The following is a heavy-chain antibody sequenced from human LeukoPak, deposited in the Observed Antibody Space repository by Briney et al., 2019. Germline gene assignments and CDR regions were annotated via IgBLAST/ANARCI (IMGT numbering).Heavy chain of an antibody. D-gene: IGHD3-10*01. CDR1: GYTFTSYG. CDR2: ISAYNGNT. J-gene: IGHJ4*02. V-gene: IGHV1-18*01. Sequence: GASVKVSCKASGYTFTSYGISWVRQAPGQGLEWMGWISAYNGNTNYAQKLQGRVTITTDESTSTAYMELSSLRSEDTAVYYCARDAGLYGSVPQRNWGQGTLVTVSS. CDR3: ARDAGLYGSVPQRN.